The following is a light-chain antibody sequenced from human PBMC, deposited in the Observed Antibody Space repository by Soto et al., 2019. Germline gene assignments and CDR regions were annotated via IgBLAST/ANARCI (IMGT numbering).Light chain of an antibody. V-gene: IGLV1-40*01. CDR3: QSYDSSLSLFV. CDR2: GNS. J-gene: IGLJ1*01. Sequence: VLTQPPSVSGAPGQRITISCTGSTSNIGAGYDVHWYQQLPGTAPKLLIYGNSNRPSGVPDRFSGSKSGTSASLAITGLQAEDEADYYCQSYDSSLSLFVFGTGTKVTVL. CDR1: TSNIGAGYD.